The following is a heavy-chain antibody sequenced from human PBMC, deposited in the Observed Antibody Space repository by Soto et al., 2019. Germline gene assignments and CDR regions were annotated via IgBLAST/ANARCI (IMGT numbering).Heavy chain of an antibody. J-gene: IGHJ3*02. CDR1: GFTFSTYW. CDR2: INSDGSTT. V-gene: IGHV3-74*01. CDR3: ARAHRSGAFDI. Sequence: GGSLRLSCAASGFTFSTYWMDWVRQAPGEGLVWVSRINSDGSTTNYADSVKGRFTISRDNAKNTLYLQMNSLRAEDTAVYYCARAHRSGAFDIWGQGTMVTVSS.